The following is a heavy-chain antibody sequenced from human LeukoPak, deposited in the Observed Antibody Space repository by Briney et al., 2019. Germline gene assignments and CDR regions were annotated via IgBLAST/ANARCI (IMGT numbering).Heavy chain of an antibody. CDR3: ARFVRSYDFIASGY. D-gene: IGHD5-12*01. Sequence: APVKVSCKPSGHIFTNYGISWVRQAPGQGLECMGWSGAYNGNPNYAQTRQGRVILATDTSTRRACMAVRCLRSTDAAVYLCARFVRSYDFIASGYCGEESLFTVSS. J-gene: IGHJ4*02. V-gene: IGHV1-18*01. CDR1: GHIFTNYG. CDR2: SGAYNGNP.